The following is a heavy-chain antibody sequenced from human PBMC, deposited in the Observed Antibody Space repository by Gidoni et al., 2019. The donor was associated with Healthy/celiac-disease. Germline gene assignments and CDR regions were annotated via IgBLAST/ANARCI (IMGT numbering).Heavy chain of an antibody. V-gene: IGHV1-69*04. J-gene: IGHJ4*02. CDR2: IIPILGIA. Sequence: QVQLVQSGAEGKKPGTAVKVSWKASGGTFSSDAISWVRQAPGQGLEWMGRIIPILGIANYAQKFQGRVTITAAKSTRTAYMELSSLRSEDTAVYYCAWPGGNSDFDYWGQGTLVTVSS. CDR3: AWPGGNSDFDY. CDR1: GGTFSSDA. D-gene: IGHD2-21*02.